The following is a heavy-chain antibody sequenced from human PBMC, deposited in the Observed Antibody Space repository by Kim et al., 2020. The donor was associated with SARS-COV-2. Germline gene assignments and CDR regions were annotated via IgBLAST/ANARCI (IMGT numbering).Heavy chain of an antibody. CDR2: ISAYNGNT. J-gene: IGHJ6*02. Sequence: ASVKVSCKASGYTFTSYGISWVRQAPGQGLEWMGWISAYNGNTNYAQKLQGRVTMTTDTSTSTAYMELRSLRSDDTAVYYCAREFHTYYDFWSGWGFRSNGMDVWGQGTTVTVSS. CDR1: GYTFTSYG. D-gene: IGHD3-3*01. CDR3: AREFHTYYDFWSGWGFRSNGMDV. V-gene: IGHV1-18*01.